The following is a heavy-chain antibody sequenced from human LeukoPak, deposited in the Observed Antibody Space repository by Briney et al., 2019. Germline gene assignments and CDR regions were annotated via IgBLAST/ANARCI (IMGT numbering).Heavy chain of an antibody. CDR1: GGTFSSYA. D-gene: IGHD2-2*01. Sequence: ASVKVSCKASGGTFSSYAISWVRQAPGQGLEWMGGIIPIFGTANYAQKFQGRVTITADESTSTAYMELSSLRSEDTAVYYCARDARVEPAAPSFDYWGQGTLVTVSS. CDR2: IIPIFGTA. CDR3: ARDARVEPAAPSFDY. J-gene: IGHJ4*02. V-gene: IGHV1-69*13.